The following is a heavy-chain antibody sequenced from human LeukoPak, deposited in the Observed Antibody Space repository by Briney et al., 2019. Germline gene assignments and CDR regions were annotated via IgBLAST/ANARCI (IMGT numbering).Heavy chain of an antibody. D-gene: IGHD3-3*01. CDR3: ARDGGRERALMGRGYDFWSGYYMYYFDY. V-gene: IGHV1-3*01. CDR2: INAGNGNT. Sequence: ASVKVSCKASGYTFTSYAMHWVRQAPGQRLEWMGWINAGNGNTKYSQKFQGRVTITRDTSASTAYMELSSLRSEDTAVYYCARDGGRERALMGRGYDFWSGYYMYYFDYWGQGTLVTVSS. CDR1: GYTFTSYA. J-gene: IGHJ4*02.